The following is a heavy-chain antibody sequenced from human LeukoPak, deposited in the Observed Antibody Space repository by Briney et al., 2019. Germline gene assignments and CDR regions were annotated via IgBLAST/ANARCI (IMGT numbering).Heavy chain of an antibody. CDR3: ATVDRYSSWSNYFDS. J-gene: IGHJ4*02. D-gene: IGHD6-19*01. CDR1: GYTFTGYY. Sequence: ASVRVSCKASGYTFTGYYMHWVRQAPGQGLEWMGWINPNSGGTNYAQKFQGRVTMTRDTSISTAYMELSRLRSDDTAVYYCATVDRYSSWSNYFDSWAREPWSSSPQ. V-gene: IGHV1-2*02. CDR2: INPNSGGT.